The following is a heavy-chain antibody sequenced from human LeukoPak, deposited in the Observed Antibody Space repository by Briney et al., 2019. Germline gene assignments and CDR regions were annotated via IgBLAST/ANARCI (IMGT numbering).Heavy chain of an antibody. Sequence: ASVKVSCKASGGTFSSYAISWVRQAPGQGLEWMGRIIPILGIANYAQKFQGRVTITADKSTSTAYMELSSLRSEDTAVYYCARDPEYSYGLYDWFDPWGQGTLVTVSS. CDR1: GGTFSSYA. J-gene: IGHJ5*02. V-gene: IGHV1-69*04. CDR2: IIPILGIA. D-gene: IGHD5-18*01. CDR3: ARDPEYSYGLYDWFDP.